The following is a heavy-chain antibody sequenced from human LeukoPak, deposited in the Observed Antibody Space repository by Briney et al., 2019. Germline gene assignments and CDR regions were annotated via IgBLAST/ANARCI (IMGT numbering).Heavy chain of an antibody. CDR3: ARSGRGVIPLMDV. CDR1: GGSISSGGYS. D-gene: IGHD3-10*01. V-gene: IGHV4-30-2*05. Sequence: SQTLSLTCAVSGGSISSGGYSWSWIRQPPGKGLEWIGYIYYSGSTYYNPSLKSRVTISVDTSKNQFSLKLSSVTAADTAVYYCARSGRGVIPLMDVWGQGTTVTVSS. J-gene: IGHJ6*02. CDR2: IYYSGST.